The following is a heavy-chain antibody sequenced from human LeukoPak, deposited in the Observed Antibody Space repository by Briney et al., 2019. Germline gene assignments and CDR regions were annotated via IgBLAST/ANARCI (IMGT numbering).Heavy chain of an antibody. CDR2: ISSSSSYI. CDR3: ARLPAYSNPFDY. D-gene: IGHD4-11*01. V-gene: IGHV3-21*01. CDR1: GFTFSSYS. Sequence: GGSLRLSCAASGFTFSSYSMNWVRQAPGKGLEWVSSISSSSSYIYYADPVKGRFTISRDNAKNSLYLQMNSLRAEDTAVYYCARLPAYSNPFDYWGQGTLVTVSS. J-gene: IGHJ4*02.